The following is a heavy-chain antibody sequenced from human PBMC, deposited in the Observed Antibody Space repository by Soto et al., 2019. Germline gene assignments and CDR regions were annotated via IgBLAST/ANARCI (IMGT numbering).Heavy chain of an antibody. CDR3: ARDVGYHYDGSPSGQFDF. CDR2: IYHSGST. V-gene: IGHV4-4*02. Sequence: SETLSLTCAVSGNSISTTNWWSWVRQSPGKGLEWIGEIYHSGSTNYNPSLKSRVTISVDKSKNQFSLKLSSVTAADTAVYYCARDVGYHYDGSPSGQFDFWGQGTLVTVSS. J-gene: IGHJ4*02. CDR1: GNSISTTNW. D-gene: IGHD3-22*01.